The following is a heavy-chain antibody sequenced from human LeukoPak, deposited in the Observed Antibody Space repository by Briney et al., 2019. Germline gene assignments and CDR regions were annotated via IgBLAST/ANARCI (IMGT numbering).Heavy chain of an antibody. J-gene: IGHJ4*02. Sequence: GGSLRLSCAASGFTFGDYAMHWVRQAPGKGLEWVSGISWNGGSIGYADSVKGRFTVSRDNAKNSLYLQMNSLRAEDTALYYCAKDSKPMVRGVIIMSWGQGTLVTVSS. CDR3: AKDSKPMVRGVIIMS. CDR2: ISWNGGSI. CDR1: GFTFGDYA. V-gene: IGHV3-9*01. D-gene: IGHD3-10*01.